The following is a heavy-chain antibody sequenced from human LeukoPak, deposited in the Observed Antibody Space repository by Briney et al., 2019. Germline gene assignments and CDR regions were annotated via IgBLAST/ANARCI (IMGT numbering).Heavy chain of an antibody. D-gene: IGHD3/OR15-3a*01. CDR2: IYYSGST. CDR1: GGSISSYY. Sequence: SETLSLTCTVSGGSISSYYWSWIRQPPGKGLEWIGYIYYSGSTYYNPSLKSRVTMSVDTSKNQFSLKLSSVTAADTAVYYCARGGLDFDYWGQGTLVTVSS. CDR3: ARGGLDFDY. V-gene: IGHV4-59*12. J-gene: IGHJ4*02.